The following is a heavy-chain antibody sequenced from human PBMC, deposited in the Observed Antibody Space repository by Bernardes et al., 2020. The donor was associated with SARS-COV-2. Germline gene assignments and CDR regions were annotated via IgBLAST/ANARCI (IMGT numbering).Heavy chain of an antibody. Sequence: GGSLRLSCAASGFSFSSYAMNWVRQAPGKGLEWVSSISSSSTYIYYADSLRGRFTISRDNAKNSLYLQMDSLRAEDTAVYYCASTYTTNGVFDYWGQGTPVTVSS. CDR1: GFSFSSYA. CDR2: ISSSSTYI. J-gene: IGHJ4*02. CDR3: ASTYTTNGVFDY. V-gene: IGHV3-21*01. D-gene: IGHD2-8*01.